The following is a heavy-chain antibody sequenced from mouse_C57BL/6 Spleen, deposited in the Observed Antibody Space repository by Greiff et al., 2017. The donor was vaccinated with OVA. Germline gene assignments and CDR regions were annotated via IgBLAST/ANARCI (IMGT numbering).Heavy chain of an antibody. V-gene: IGHV5-16*01. CDR1: GFTFSDYY. CDR3: ARWRGGPTVYDYDEDAMDY. CDR2: INYDGSST. J-gene: IGHJ4*01. D-gene: IGHD2-4*01. Sequence: EVKVVESEGGLVQPGSSMKLSCTASGFTFSDYYMAWVRQVPEKGLEWVANINYDGSSTYYLDSLKSRFIISRDNAKNILYLQMSSLKSEDTATYYCARWRGGPTVYDYDEDAMDYWGQGTSVTVSS.